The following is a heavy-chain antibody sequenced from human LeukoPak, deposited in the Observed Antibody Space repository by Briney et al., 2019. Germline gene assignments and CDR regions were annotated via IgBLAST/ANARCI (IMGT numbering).Heavy chain of an antibody. CDR1: GYTFTSYY. Sequence: ASVKVSCKASGYTFTSYYMHWVRQAPGQGLEWMGIINPSGGSTSYARKFQGRVTMTRDTSTSTVYMELSSPRSEDTAVYYCAMIVVVIPGNDAFDIWGQGTMVTVSS. V-gene: IGHV1-46*03. CDR2: INPSGGST. D-gene: IGHD3-22*01. J-gene: IGHJ3*02. CDR3: AMIVVVIPGNDAFDI.